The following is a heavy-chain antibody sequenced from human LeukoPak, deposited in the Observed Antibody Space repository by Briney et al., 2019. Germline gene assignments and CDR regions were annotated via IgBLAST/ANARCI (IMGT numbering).Heavy chain of an antibody. Sequence: SETLSLTCAVYGGSFSGYYWSWIRQPPGKGLEWIGEINHSGSTNYNPSLKSRVTISVDTSKNQFSLKLSSVTAADTAVYYCARGRLVAPAAMSEVYYYYYGMDVWGKGTTVTVSS. D-gene: IGHD2-2*01. J-gene: IGHJ6*04. V-gene: IGHV4-34*01. CDR3: ARGRLVAPAAMSEVYYYYYGMDV. CDR2: INHSGST. CDR1: GGSFSGYY.